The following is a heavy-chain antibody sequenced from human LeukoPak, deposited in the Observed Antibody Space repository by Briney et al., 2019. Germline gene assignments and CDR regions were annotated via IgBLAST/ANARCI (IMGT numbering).Heavy chain of an antibody. J-gene: IGHJ4*02. CDR2: TNPNSGGT. Sequence: GASVKVSCKASGYTFTGYYMHWVRQAPGQGLEWMGWTNPNSGGTNYAQKFQGRVTMTRDTSISTAYMELSRLRSDDTAVYYCARQPDIVVVPAAIHFDYWGQGTLVTVSS. CDR1: GYTFTGYY. D-gene: IGHD2-2*01. V-gene: IGHV1-2*02. CDR3: ARQPDIVVVPAAIHFDY.